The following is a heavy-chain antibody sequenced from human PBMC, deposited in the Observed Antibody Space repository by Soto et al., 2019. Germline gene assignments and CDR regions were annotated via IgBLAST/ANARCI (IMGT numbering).Heavy chain of an antibody. D-gene: IGHD3-3*01. J-gene: IGHJ3*02. V-gene: IGHV3-23*01. Sequence: EEQLLESGGGLVQPGGSLRLSCAASGFSFSKFAMSWVRQAPGKGLEWVSVISSGGGSTYYADSVKGRFTIYRDNSKNTLFVQVNSLRADDTAVYYCAKDRYEFWSGYPWRNVFHIWGRGTMVAASS. CDR1: GFSFSKFA. CDR2: ISSGGGST. CDR3: AKDRYEFWSGYPWRNVFHI.